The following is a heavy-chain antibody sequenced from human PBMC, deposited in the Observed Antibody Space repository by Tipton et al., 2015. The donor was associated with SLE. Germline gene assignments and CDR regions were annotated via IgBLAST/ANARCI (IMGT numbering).Heavy chain of an antibody. CDR1: GFTVTNYA. V-gene: IGHV3-30*04. CDR2: ISSDGKTK. Sequence: SLRLSCAASGFTVTNYALHWVRQAPSKGLEWVAVISSDGKTKFYADSVKGRYTISRDSSKNNLYLQMDSLRNEDTALYYCARAGMTTPNSPVDSWGQGTLVTVSS. D-gene: IGHD4-17*01. J-gene: IGHJ4*02. CDR3: ARAGMTTPNSPVDS.